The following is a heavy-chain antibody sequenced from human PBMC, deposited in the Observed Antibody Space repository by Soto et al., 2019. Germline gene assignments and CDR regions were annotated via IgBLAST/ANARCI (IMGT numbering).Heavy chain of an antibody. D-gene: IGHD4-17*01. Sequence: EVQLVQSGAEVKKPGESLKISCKGSGYSFSTYWIGWVRQMPGKGLEWMGIIYAGDSDTRYGPSFQGQVTISVDESISTAYLQWSSLKASDTAMYHCARQGLSTGTFDYWGQGTLVTVSS. CDR3: ARQGLSTGTFDY. J-gene: IGHJ4*02. CDR1: GYSFSTYW. CDR2: IYAGDSDT. V-gene: IGHV5-51*01.